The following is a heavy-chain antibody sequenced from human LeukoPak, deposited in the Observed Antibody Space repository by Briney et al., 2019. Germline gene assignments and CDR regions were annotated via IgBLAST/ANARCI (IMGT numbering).Heavy chain of an antibody. Sequence: GGSLRLSCAASGFIFSSYWMHWVRQAPGKGLVWVSRINSDGSTTNYADSVKGRFSISRDKAKNTLYLQMDGLRAEDTAVYYCARSPRYSAYDFWLWGQGTLVTVSS. CDR3: ARSPRYSAYDFWL. CDR2: INSDGSTT. CDR1: GFIFSSYW. D-gene: IGHD5-12*01. V-gene: IGHV3-74*01. J-gene: IGHJ4*02.